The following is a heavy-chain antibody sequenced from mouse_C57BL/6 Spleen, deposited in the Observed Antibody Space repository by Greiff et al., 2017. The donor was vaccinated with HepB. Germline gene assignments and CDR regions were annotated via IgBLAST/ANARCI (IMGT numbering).Heavy chain of an antibody. Sequence: VQLQQSGPGLVQPSQSLSITCTVSGFSLTSYGVHWVRQSPGKGLEWLGVIWRGGSTDYNAAFMSRLSITKDNSKSQVFFKMNSLQADDTAIYYSSLYEGYYYYAMDYWGQGTSVTVSS. V-gene: IGHV2-5*01. CDR2: IWRGGST. D-gene: IGHD2-3*01. CDR1: GFSLTSYG. J-gene: IGHJ4*01. CDR3: SLYEGYYYYAMDY.